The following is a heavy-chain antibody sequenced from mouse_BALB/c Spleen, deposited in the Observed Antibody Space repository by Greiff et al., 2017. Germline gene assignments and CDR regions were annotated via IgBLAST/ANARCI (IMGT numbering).Heavy chain of an antibody. J-gene: IGHJ2*01. CDR3: AGRWAYGYDVPDD. CDR2: IHYSGST. Sequence: EVKLVESGPDLVKPSQSLSLTCTVTGYSITSGYSWHWIRQFPGNKLEWMGYIHYSGSTNYNPSLKSRISITRDTSKNQFFLQLKSVTTEDTATYYCAGRWAYGYDVPDDWGEGTTLTVSS. CDR1: GYSITSGYS. V-gene: IGHV3-1*02. D-gene: IGHD2-2*01.